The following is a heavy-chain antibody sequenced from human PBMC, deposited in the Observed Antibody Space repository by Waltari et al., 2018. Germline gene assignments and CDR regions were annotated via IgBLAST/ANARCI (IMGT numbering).Heavy chain of an antibody. J-gene: IGHJ4*02. CDR2: IYYSGST. V-gene: IGHV4-59*11. CDR3: ARASHSTVQGATIFDY. Sequence: QVQLQASGPGLVKPSETLSLTCTLSGGSISRHSWSWIGQPPGKGLEWTGYIYYSGSTNYNPSLKSRVTISVDTSKNQFSLKLSSVTAADTAVYYCARASHSTVQGATIFDYWGQGTLVTVSS. D-gene: IGHD5-12*01. CDR1: GGSISRHS.